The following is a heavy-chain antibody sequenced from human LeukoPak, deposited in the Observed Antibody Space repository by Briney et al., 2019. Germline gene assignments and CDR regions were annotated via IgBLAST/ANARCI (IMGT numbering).Heavy chain of an antibody. D-gene: IGHD3-3*01. CDR1: GFTFSSYA. Sequence: GRSLRLSCAASGFTFSSYAMHWVRQAPGKGLEWVAVISYDGSNKYYADSVKGRFTISRDNSKNTLYLQMNSLRAEDTAVYYCARHGDLLEWSNYWYFDLWGRGTLVTVSS. J-gene: IGHJ2*01. V-gene: IGHV3-30-3*01. CDR3: ARHGDLLEWSNYWYFDL. CDR2: ISYDGSNK.